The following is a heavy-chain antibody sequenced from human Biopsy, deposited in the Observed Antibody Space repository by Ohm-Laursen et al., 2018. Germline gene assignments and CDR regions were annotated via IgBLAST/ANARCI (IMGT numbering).Heavy chain of an antibody. Sequence: SDTLSLTCSVSGGSIISYYWTWIRQPPGKGLEWIGHVYNGGITNYNPSLKSRVTISKDTSKNQFSLQVNSVTAADTAVYYCARTPRDKFWSCSYKRGLWFDPWGQGTLVIVSS. V-gene: IGHV4-59*07. CDR3: ARTPRDKFWSCSYKRGLWFDP. J-gene: IGHJ5*02. D-gene: IGHD3-3*01. CDR1: GGSIISYY. CDR2: VYNGGIT.